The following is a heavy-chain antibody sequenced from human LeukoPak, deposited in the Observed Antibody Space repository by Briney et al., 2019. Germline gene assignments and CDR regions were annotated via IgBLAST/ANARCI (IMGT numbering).Heavy chain of an antibody. D-gene: IGHD3-3*01. V-gene: IGHV1-2*02. CDR3: ARAYDFGLDY. CDR2: VKPNSVGT. J-gene: IGHJ4*02. CDR1: GYTFSGYY. Sequence: APVRVSSKASGYTFSGYYVHWVRQAPGQGLEWLGWVKPNSVGTNYAQKFQGRVTLTRDTSISTAYMELSRLRSDDTAVYNGARAYDFGLDYGGQGTLVTVSS.